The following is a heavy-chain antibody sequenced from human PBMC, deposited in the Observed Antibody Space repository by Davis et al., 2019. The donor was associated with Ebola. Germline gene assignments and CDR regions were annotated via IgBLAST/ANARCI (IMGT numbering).Heavy chain of an antibody. D-gene: IGHD3-3*01. J-gene: IGHJ4*02. CDR1: GGSFSSGGYS. CDR3: ARQMYWRPYFVY. CDR2: IYHSGST. Sequence: MPSETLSLTCAVSGGSFSSGGYSWSWIRQPPGKGLEWIAYIYHSGSTYYNPSLKSRVTISVDRSKNQFSLKMSSVTAADTAVYYCARQMYWRPYFVYWGQGTLITVSS. V-gene: IGHV4-30-2*01.